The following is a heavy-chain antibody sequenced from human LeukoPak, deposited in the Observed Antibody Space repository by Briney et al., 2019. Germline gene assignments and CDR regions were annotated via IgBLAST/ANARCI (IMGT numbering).Heavy chain of an antibody. Sequence: GGSLRLSCAASGFTVSSNYMSWVRQAPGKGLEWVSVIYSGGSTYYADSVKGRFTISRDNSKNTLHLQMNSLRAEDTAVYYCANENYYGSGSYADHWGQGTLVTVSS. D-gene: IGHD3-10*01. CDR3: ANENYYGSGSYADH. V-gene: IGHV3-53*05. J-gene: IGHJ4*02. CDR2: IYSGGST. CDR1: GFTVSSNY.